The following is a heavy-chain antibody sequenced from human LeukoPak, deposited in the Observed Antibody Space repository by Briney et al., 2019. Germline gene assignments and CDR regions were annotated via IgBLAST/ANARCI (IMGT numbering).Heavy chain of an antibody. CDR1: GGSISSGGYS. V-gene: IGHV4-30-2*01. CDR3: ARDQIPLRGYSYGLRPRV. CDR2: IYHSGST. J-gene: IGHJ6*02. Sequence: SETLSLTCAVSGGSISSGGYSWSWIRQPPGKGLQWIGYIYHSGSTYYNPSLKSRVTISVDRSKNQFSLKLSSVTAADTAVYYCARDQIPLRGYSYGLRPRVWGQGTTVTVSS. D-gene: IGHD5-18*01.